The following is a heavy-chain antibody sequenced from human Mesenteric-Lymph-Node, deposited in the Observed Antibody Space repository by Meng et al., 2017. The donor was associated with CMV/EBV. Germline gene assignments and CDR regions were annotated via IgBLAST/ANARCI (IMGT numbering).Heavy chain of an antibody. CDR3: ARVRVAAARIDY. V-gene: IGHV1-69*05. D-gene: IGHD6-13*01. J-gene: IGHJ4*02. CDR2: ITPAFGKP. Sequence: SVKVSCKASADTFSSYTISWLRQAPGQGPEWVGGITPAFGKPNYAQKFQGRVTITTDESATTVYMHLNRLGSEDTAVYYCARVRVAAARIDYWGQGTLVTVSS. CDR1: ADTFSSYT.